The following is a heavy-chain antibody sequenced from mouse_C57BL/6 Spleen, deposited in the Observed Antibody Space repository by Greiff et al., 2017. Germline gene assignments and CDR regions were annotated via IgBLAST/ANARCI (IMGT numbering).Heavy chain of an antibody. Sequence: EVKVVESGGGLVKPGGSLKLSCAASGFTFSSYTMSWVRQTPEKRLEWVATISGGGGNTYYPDSVKGRFTISRDNAKNTLYLQMSSLRSEDTALYYCARHPTTDYYAMDYWGQGTSVTVSS. CDR2: ISGGGGNT. V-gene: IGHV5-9*01. CDR1: GFTFSSYT. D-gene: IGHD1-1*01. CDR3: ARHPTTDYYAMDY. J-gene: IGHJ4*01.